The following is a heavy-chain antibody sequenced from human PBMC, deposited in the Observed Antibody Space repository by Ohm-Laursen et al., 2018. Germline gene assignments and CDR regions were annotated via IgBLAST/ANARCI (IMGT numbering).Heavy chain of an antibody. CDR3: ARSGVNSGYGGYYGMDV. Sequence: PSETLSLTCTVSGGSISSYYWSWIRQPPGKGLEWIGYIYYSGSTNYNPSLKSRVTISVDTSKNQFSLKLSSVTAADTAVYYCARSGVNSGYGGYYGMDVWGQGTTVTVSS. D-gene: IGHD5-12*01. V-gene: IGHV4-59*01. CDR1: GGSISSYY. CDR2: IYYSGST. J-gene: IGHJ6*02.